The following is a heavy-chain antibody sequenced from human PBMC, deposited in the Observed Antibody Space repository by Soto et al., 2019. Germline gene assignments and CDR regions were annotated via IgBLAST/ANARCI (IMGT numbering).Heavy chain of an antibody. CDR1: GFTFGTYD. CDR3: AKSRQGYGNSDFDC. Sequence: HPGGSLRLSCAASGFTFGTYDMTWVRQAPGKGLEWVSSISGSGGSTFYADSVKGRFTISRDNSKNTLYLQMNSLGAEDTAVYYWAKSRQGYGNSDFDCWGQGTLVTVSS. J-gene: IGHJ4*02. CDR2: ISGSGGST. V-gene: IGHV3-23*01. D-gene: IGHD4-17*01.